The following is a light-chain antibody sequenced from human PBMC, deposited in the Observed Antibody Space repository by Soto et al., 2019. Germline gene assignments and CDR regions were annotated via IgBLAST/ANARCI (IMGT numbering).Light chain of an antibody. V-gene: IGLV1-40*01. Sequence: QSVLTQPPAVSGAPGQRVTISCTGSSSDIGAGYDIHWYQQLPGSAPKLLIYANSNRPSGVPDRFSGSRSGTSASLAITGLQAEDEADYSCQSYDSSLSGFYVFGNGTKVTVL. J-gene: IGLJ1*01. CDR1: SSDIGAGYD. CDR3: QSYDSSLSGFYV. CDR2: ANS.